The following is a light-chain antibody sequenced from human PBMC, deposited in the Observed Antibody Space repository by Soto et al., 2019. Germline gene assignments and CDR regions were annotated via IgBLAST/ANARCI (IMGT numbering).Light chain of an antibody. Sequence: EIVLTQSPGTLSLSPGERATLSCRASQSVSSSYLAWYQQKPGQAPRLLIYGASSRASGIPDRFSGSGSGTDFTLTISRLDPEDFAVYYCQQYGRSSLTFGPGTKVIS. CDR2: GAS. J-gene: IGKJ3*01. CDR3: QQYGRSSLT. V-gene: IGKV3-20*01. CDR1: QSVSSSY.